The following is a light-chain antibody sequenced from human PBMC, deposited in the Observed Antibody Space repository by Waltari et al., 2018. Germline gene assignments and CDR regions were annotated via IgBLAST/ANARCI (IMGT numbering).Light chain of an antibody. CDR1: NSNVGSYNL. CDR2: EGN. Sequence: QSALTQPVSVSGSPGQSITISCTGFNSNVGSYNLVSWYQKHPGKAPKLLIYEGNRRPSGVSNRFSGSKSDNTASLTLSGLQAEDEADYYCCSNVGSSVFFGGETKLTVL. CDR3: CSNVGSSVF. J-gene: IGLJ2*01. V-gene: IGLV2-23*03.